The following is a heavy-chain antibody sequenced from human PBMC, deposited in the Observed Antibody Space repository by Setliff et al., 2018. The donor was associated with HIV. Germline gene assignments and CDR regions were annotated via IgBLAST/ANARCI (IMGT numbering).Heavy chain of an antibody. Sequence: SETLSLTCTVSGGSINSRSYFWAWIRQPPGKGLEWVGSVYYSGSTYHNPSLKNRLTISVDTSKNLFYLRLNNVTATDTAMYYCASANWNYLGYWFDPWGQGTLVTVSS. CDR2: VYYSGST. J-gene: IGHJ5*02. CDR3: ASANWNYLGYWFDP. V-gene: IGHV4-39*01. CDR1: GGSINSRSYF. D-gene: IGHD1-7*01.